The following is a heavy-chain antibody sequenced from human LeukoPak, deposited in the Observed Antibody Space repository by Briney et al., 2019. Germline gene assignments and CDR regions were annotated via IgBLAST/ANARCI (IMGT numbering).Heavy chain of an antibody. D-gene: IGHD1-26*01. CDR1: GFTFSSYA. V-gene: IGHV3-23*01. CDR3: AKSIAIVGATQFDY. CDR2: ISGSGGST. J-gene: IGHJ4*02. Sequence: PGGSLTLSCAASGFTFSSYAMSWVRQAPGKGLDWVSAISGSGGSTYYADSVKGRFTISRDNSKNTLYLQMNSLRAEDTAVYYCAKSIAIVGATQFDYWGQGTLVTVSS.